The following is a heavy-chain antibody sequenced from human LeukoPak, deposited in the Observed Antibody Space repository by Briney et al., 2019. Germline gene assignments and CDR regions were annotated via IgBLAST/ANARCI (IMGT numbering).Heavy chain of an antibody. V-gene: IGHV3-30-3*01. D-gene: IGHD6-13*01. J-gene: IGHJ4*02. CDR2: ISYDGSNK. Sequence: GGSLRLSCAASGFTFSSYAMHWVRQAPGKGLEWVAVISYDGSNKYYADSVKGRFTISRDNSKNTLYLQMNSLRAEDTAVYYCAREAAAAGNDYWGQGTLVTVSS. CDR1: GFTFSSYA. CDR3: AREAAAAGNDY.